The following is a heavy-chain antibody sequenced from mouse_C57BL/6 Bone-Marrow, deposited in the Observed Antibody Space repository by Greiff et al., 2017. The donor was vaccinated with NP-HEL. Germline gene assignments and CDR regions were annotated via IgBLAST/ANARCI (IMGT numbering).Heavy chain of an antibody. V-gene: IGHV5-4*01. J-gene: IGHJ2*01. CDR1: GFTFSSYA. D-gene: IGHD1-1*01. CDR2: ISDGGSYT. CDR3: ARDFYYYGSSYYFDY. Sequence: EVKLVESGGGLVKPGGSLKLSCAASGFTFSSYAMSWVRQTPEKRLEWVATISDGGSYTYYPDNVKGRFTISRDNAKNNLYLQMSHLKSEDTAMYYCARDFYYYGSSYYFDYWGQGTTLTVSS.